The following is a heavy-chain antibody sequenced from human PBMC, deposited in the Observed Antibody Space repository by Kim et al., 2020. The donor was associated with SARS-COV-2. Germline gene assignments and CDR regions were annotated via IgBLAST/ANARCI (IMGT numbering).Heavy chain of an antibody. Sequence: GSVKGRFTSSRENAKNSLYLQMNSPRAGDTAVYYCARGMAAAGKGNWFDPWGQGTLVTVSS. D-gene: IGHD6-13*01. V-gene: IGHV3-13*01. CDR3: ARGMAAAGKGNWFDP. J-gene: IGHJ5*02.